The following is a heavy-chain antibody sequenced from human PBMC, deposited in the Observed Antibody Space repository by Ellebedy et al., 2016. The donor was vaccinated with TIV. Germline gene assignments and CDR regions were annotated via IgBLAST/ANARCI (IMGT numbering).Heavy chain of an antibody. CDR3: ARHFFDVAAAGTGWFDP. V-gene: IGHV5-10-1*01. D-gene: IGHD6-13*01. CDR2: IDPSDSYT. J-gene: IGHJ5*02. CDR1: GYSFTSYW. Sequence: GESLKISCKGSGYSFTSYWISWVRQMPGKGLEWMGRIDPSDSYTNYSPSFQGHVTISADKSISTAYLQWSSLKASDTAMYYCARHFFDVAAAGTGWFDPWGQGTLVTVSS.